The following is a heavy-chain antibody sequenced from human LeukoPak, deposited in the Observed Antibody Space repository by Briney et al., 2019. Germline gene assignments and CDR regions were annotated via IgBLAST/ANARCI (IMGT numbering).Heavy chain of an antibody. V-gene: IGHV1-69*05. Sequence: SVKVSCKASGGTFSSYAISWARQAPGQGLEWMGGIIPIFGTANYAQKFQGRVTITTDESTSTAYMELSSLRSEDTAVYYCPREKGGGGFDPWGQGTLVTVSS. CDR2: IIPIFGTA. D-gene: IGHD3-16*01. CDR1: GGTFSSYA. J-gene: IGHJ5*02. CDR3: PREKGGGGFDP.